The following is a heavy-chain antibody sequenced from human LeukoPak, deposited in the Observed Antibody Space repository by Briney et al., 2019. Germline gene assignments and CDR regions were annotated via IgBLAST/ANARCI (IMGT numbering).Heavy chain of an antibody. V-gene: IGHV3-30*18. J-gene: IGHJ4*02. D-gene: IGHD4-23*01. CDR2: ISYDEKNE. CDR3: AKNTKPTMITPDC. CDR1: GFTFTNYG. Sequence: GGSLRLSCAASGFTFTNYGMHWVRQAPGKGLEWLAVISYDEKNEYYADSVKGRFTISRDNSKNTLYLQMNSLRSEDTAIYYCAKNTKPTMITPDCWGQGTLVIVSS.